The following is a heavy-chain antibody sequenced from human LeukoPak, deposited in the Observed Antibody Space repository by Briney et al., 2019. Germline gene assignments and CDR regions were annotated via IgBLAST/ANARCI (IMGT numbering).Heavy chain of an antibody. Sequence: ASVKVSCKASGYTFTNYYIHWVRQAPGEGLEWMGWINSNRGGTNYAQKFQGRVTMTRDTSISTAYMELRSVRSDDPAVYYCARDHGDDAFDILGPGTMVTVSS. D-gene: IGHD3-3*01. V-gene: IGHV1-2*02. CDR2: INSNRGGT. CDR1: GYTFTNYY. CDR3: ARDHGDDAFDI. J-gene: IGHJ3*02.